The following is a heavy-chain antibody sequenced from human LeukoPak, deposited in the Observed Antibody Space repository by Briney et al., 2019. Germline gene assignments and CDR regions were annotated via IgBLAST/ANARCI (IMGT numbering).Heavy chain of an antibody. V-gene: IGHV4-4*07. J-gene: IGHJ6*03. D-gene: IGHD3-10*01. CDR2: MCTSGST. CDR1: GGSISSYY. CDR3: ARVRMRFGETVTNYYYYYYMDV. Sequence: SETLSLTCTVSGGSISSYYGSWIRQPAGKGLEWIGRMCTSGSTNYNPSLKSRVTMSVDTSKNQFSLKLSSVTAADTAVYYCARVRMRFGETVTNYYYYYYMDVWGKGTTVTISS.